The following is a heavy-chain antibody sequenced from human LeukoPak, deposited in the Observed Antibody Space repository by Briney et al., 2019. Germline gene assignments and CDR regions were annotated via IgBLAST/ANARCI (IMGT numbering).Heavy chain of an antibody. CDR1: GYTFTSYY. D-gene: IGHD4-17*01. Sequence: ASVKVSCKASGYTFTSYYMHWVRQAPGQGLEWMGIINPSGGSTSYAQKFQGRVTMTRDMSTSTVYMELSSLRSEDTAVYYCARCPSTVIDAFDIWGQGTMVTVSS. CDR3: ARCPSTVIDAFDI. J-gene: IGHJ3*02. V-gene: IGHV1-46*01. CDR2: INPSGGST.